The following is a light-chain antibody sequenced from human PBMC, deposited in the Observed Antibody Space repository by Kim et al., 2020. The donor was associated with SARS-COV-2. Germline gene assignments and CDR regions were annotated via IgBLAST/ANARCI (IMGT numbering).Light chain of an antibody. CDR3: KQYNSHPLT. CDR1: QGISSW. J-gene: IGKJ4*01. CDR2: KAS. Sequence: ASVGDRGTIPCRASQGISSWVPWYQQRPGKAPKLLSYKASSLESGVPSRFSGSGSGTELTLTISSLQPDDLATYYCKQYNSHPLTFGGGTKMNIK. V-gene: IGKV1-5*03.